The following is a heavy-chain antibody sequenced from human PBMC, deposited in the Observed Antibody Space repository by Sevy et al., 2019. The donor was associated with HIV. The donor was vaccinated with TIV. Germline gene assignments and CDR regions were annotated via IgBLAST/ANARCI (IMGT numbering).Heavy chain of an antibody. D-gene: IGHD2-15*01. Sequence: GGSLRLSCAASGFTFSSYGMHWVRQAPGKGLEWVAVIWYDGSNKYYADSVKGRFTISRDNSKNTLYLQMNSLRAEDSAVYYCARDGYCSGGSCYNGMDVWGQGTTVTVSS. CDR3: ARDGYCSGGSCYNGMDV. V-gene: IGHV3-33*01. CDR2: IWYDGSNK. J-gene: IGHJ6*02. CDR1: GFTFSSYG.